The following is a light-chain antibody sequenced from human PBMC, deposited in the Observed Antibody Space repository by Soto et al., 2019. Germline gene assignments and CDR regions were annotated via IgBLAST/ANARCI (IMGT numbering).Light chain of an antibody. J-gene: IGKJ1*01. CDR2: GAS. CDR1: QRPSNSH. Sequence: EIVLTQSPGTLSLSPGERASLSCRASQRPSNSHVAWYLLKPGQAPRLLMYGASSRAAGIPDRFSGSGSGTDFTLTISRLEPEDFAVYYCQRYGSAFGQGTKVDIK. V-gene: IGKV3-20*01. CDR3: QRYGSA.